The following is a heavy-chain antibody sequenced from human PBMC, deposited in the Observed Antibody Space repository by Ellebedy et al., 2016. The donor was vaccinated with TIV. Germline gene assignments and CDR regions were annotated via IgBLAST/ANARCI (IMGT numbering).Heavy chain of an antibody. CDR3: ARDAYASFYYYAMDV. CDR2: ISYDGSTK. CDR1: RFTLSAYA. D-gene: IGHD2-8*01. V-gene: IGHV3-30-3*01. Sequence: PGGSLRFSCAASRFTLSAYAMHWVRQAPGKGLEWVAIISYDGSTKYYADSVRGRFSISRDNFRNTLYLDMNSLRTEDTAIYYCARDAYASFYYYAMDVWGQGTTVTVSS. J-gene: IGHJ6*02.